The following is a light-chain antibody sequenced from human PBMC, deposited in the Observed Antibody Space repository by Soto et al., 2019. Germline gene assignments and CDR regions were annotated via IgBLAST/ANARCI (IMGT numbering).Light chain of an antibody. V-gene: IGKV3-20*01. CDR3: QQYGSSHP. CDR2: GAS. CDR1: QSVGTS. Sequence: EIVLTQSPATLSLSPGERATLSCRASQSVGTSLAWYRQKPGQAPRVLIYGASSRATGIPDRFSGSGSGTDFTLTISRLEPEDLAVYYCQQYGSSHPFGGGTKVQIK. J-gene: IGKJ4*01.